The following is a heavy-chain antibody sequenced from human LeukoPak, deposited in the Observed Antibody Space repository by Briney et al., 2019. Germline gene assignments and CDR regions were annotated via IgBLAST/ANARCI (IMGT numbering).Heavy chain of an antibody. Sequence: PGGSLRLSCAASGFTFSSYWMSWVRQAPGKGLEWVANINKDGGEKYYVDSVKGRFTISRDNAKNTVYLEMNSLSVEDTATYYCIRDFRSADLWGQGTLVTVTS. V-gene: IGHV3-7*01. CDR3: IRDFRSADL. J-gene: IGHJ5*02. CDR2: INKDGGEK. CDR1: GFTFSSYW.